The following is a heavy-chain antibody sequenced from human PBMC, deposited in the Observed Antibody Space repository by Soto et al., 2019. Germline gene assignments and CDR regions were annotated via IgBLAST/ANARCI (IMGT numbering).Heavy chain of an antibody. D-gene: IGHD5-18*01. CDR3: AKLGGGYIFGPYLDY. CDR2: INTGNGNT. Sequence: QVQIVQSGAEVKKPGASVKVSCKTSGYTFTLYTIHWVRQAPGQRLEWMGWINTGNGNTKYSQRFRGRVTMSRDTSTSTAYMELSSLTSEDTAVYYCAKLGGGYIFGPYLDYWGQGTLVTVSS. V-gene: IGHV1-3*04. CDR1: GYTFTLYT. J-gene: IGHJ4*02.